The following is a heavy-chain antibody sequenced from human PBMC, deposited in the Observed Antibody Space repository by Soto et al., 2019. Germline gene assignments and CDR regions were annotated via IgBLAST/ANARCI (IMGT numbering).Heavy chain of an antibody. CDR2: ISSSGSTI. J-gene: IGHJ6*02. D-gene: IGHD3-22*01. CDR1: GFTFSSYE. Sequence: GGSLRLSCAASGFTFSSYEMNWVRQAPGKGLEWVSYISSSGSTIYYADSVKGRFTISRDNAKNSLYLQMNSLRAEDTAVYYCAREGGYYDSRAYYYYGMDVWGQGTTVTVS. CDR3: AREGGYYDSRAYYYYGMDV. V-gene: IGHV3-48*03.